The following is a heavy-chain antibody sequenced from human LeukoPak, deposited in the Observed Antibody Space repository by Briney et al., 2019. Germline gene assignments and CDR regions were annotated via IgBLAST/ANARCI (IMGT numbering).Heavy chain of an antibody. Sequence: SETLSLTCAVSGGSISSNSYYWSWIRQPPGKGLEWIGEINHSGSTNYNPSLKSRVTISVDTSKNQFSLKLSSVTAADTAVYYCARRRGTTIAAQYRPYNWFDPWGQGTLVTVSS. CDR3: ARRRGTTIAAQYRPYNWFDP. D-gene: IGHD6-13*01. J-gene: IGHJ5*02. V-gene: IGHV4-39*07. CDR2: INHSGST. CDR1: GGSISSNSYY.